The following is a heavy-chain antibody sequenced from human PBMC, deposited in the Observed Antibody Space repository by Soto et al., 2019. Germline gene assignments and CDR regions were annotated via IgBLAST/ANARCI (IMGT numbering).Heavy chain of an antibody. CDR2: IFHDGTA. V-gene: IGHV4-4*02. Sequence: PSYPLSLTCALSGVSISSGNWWTWVRQTPQRGLEYIGEIFHDGTANYYPSFERRVAISVDTSKNQFSLKLTSVTAADTAIYFCARLVYDTRLNYMYFDFWGQGALVTVSS. CDR1: GVSISSGNW. J-gene: IGHJ4*02. D-gene: IGHD2-8*01. CDR3: ARLVYDTRLNYMYFDF.